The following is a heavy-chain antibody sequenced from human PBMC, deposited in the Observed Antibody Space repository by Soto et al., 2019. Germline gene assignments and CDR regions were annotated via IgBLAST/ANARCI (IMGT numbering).Heavy chain of an antibody. D-gene: IGHD4-17*01. Sequence: GASVKVSCKACGDTFTGYYMHWVGQAPGQGREWMGWINPNSGGTNYAQKFQGWVTMTRDTSISTAYMELSRLRSDDTAVYYCARGHTVDYSYYGMEVWGQGTTVTVSS. CDR2: INPNSGGT. J-gene: IGHJ6*02. V-gene: IGHV1-2*04. CDR1: GDTFTGYY. CDR3: ARGHTVDYSYYGMEV.